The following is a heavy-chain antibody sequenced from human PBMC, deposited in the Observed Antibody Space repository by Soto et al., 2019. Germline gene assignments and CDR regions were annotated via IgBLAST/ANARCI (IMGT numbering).Heavy chain of an antibody. Sequence: PSETLSLTCTVSGGSISSYYWSWIRQPPGKGLEWIGYIYYSGSTNYNPSLKSRVTISVDTSKNQFSLKLSSVTAADTAVYYCARHLRRDGYNPNWFDPWGQGTLVTVSS. CDR1: GGSISSYY. D-gene: IGHD5-12*01. V-gene: IGHV4-59*08. CDR2: IYYSGST. J-gene: IGHJ5*02. CDR3: ARHLRRDGYNPNWFDP.